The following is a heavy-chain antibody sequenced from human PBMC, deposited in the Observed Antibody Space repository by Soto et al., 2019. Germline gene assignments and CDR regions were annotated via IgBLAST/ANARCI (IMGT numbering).Heavy chain of an antibody. CDR2: VSGSGSGT. CDR1: GFPFSSHA. J-gene: IGHJ6*02. CDR3: AKDTFYSSGTGGMDV. V-gene: IGHV3-23*01. Sequence: GGSLRLSCAASGFPFSSHAMSWVRQAPGKGLEWVSSVSGSGSGTNYADSVKGRSTISRDNSKNTLYLQINSLRAEDTAVYYCAKDTFYSSGTGGMDVWGQGTPVTVSS. D-gene: IGHD6-19*01.